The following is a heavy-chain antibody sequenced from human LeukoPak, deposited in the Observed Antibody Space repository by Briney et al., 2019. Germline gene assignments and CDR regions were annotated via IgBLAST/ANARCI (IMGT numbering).Heavy chain of an antibody. D-gene: IGHD4-17*01. CDR1: GFTFSSYA. V-gene: IGHV3-23*01. Sequence: GGSLRLSCAASGFTFSSYAMSWVRQAPGKGLEWVSAISGSGGNTYYADSVKGRFTISRDNSKNTLYLQLNSLRAEDTAVYYCAKDLYGDYDFDCRGQGTLVTVSS. CDR2: ISGSGGNT. CDR3: AKDLYGDYDFDC. J-gene: IGHJ4*02.